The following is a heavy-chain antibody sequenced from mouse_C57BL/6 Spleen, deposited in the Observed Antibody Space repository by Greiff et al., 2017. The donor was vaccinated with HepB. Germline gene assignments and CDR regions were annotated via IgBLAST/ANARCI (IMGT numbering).Heavy chain of an antibody. D-gene: IGHD2-1*01. CDR1: GFTFSDYG. V-gene: IGHV5-17*01. J-gene: IGHJ4*01. CDR3: ARNYYARNSMDY. Sequence: EVKVVESGGGLVKPGGSLKLSCAASGFTFSDYGMHWVRQAPEKGLEWVAYISSGSSNIYYADTVKGRFTISRDNAKNTLFLQMNSLRSEDTAMYFCARNYYARNSMDYWGQGTSVTVSS. CDR2: ISSGSSNI.